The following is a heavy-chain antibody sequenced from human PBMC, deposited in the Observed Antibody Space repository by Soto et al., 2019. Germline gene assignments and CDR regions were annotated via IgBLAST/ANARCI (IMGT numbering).Heavy chain of an antibody. V-gene: IGHV3-11*06. D-gene: IGHD1-26*01. CDR1: GFTFSDYY. CDR2: ISSSSSYT. J-gene: IGHJ6*02. CDR3: ARELVEMATNYYYGMDV. Sequence: GGSLRLSCAASGFTFSDYYMSWIRQAPGKGLEWVSYISSSSSYTNYADSVKGRFTISRDNAKNSLYLQMNSLRAEDTAVYYCARELVEMATNYYYGMDVWGQGTTVTVSS.